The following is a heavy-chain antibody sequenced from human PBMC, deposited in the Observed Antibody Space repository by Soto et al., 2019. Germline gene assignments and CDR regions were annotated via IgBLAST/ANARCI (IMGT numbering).Heavy chain of an antibody. V-gene: IGHV3-43D*04. Sequence: PGGSLRLSCAASGFTFDDYAMHWVRQAPGKGLEWVSLISWDGGSTYYADSVKGRFTISRDNSKNSLYLQMNSLRAEDTALYYCAKADTAMVTQGLYYFDYWGQGTLVTVSS. CDR1: GFTFDDYA. CDR2: ISWDGGST. D-gene: IGHD5-18*01. CDR3: AKADTAMVTQGLYYFDY. J-gene: IGHJ4*02.